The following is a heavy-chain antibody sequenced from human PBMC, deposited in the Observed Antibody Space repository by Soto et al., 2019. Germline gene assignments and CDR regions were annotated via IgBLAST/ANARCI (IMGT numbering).Heavy chain of an antibody. CDR2: IYYSGST. CDR1: VGSISSYY. CDR3: ARGSVRGVHGMDV. D-gene: IGHD3-10*02. V-gene: IGHV4-59*01. J-gene: IGHJ6*02. Sequence: ETLSLTCTVPVGSISSYYWSWIRQPPGKGLEWIGYIYYSGSTNYNPSLKSRVTISVDTSKNQFSLKLSSVTAADTAVYYCARGSVRGVHGMDVWGQGTTVTVSS.